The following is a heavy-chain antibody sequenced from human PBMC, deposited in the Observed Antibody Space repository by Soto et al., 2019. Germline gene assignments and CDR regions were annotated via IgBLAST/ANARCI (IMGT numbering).Heavy chain of an antibody. CDR3: ARERDSGDSTTEGRYVDL. V-gene: IGHV1-69*06. CDR1: GGTFSSYA. J-gene: IGHJ2*01. D-gene: IGHD4-17*01. Sequence: QVQLVQSGAEVKKPGSSVKVSCKASGGTFSSYAISWVRQAPGQGLEWMGVIIPSFGTANYAQKFQGRVTITADKSKSTGYMERGSLRSEDTAVYYCARERDSGDSTTEGRYVDLWGRGTLVTVSS. CDR2: IIPSFGTA.